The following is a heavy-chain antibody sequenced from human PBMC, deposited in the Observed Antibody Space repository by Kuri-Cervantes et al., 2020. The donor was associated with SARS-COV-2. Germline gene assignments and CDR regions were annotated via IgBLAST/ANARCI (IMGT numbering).Heavy chain of an antibody. J-gene: IGHJ6*03. D-gene: IGHD5-12*01. V-gene: IGHV4-39*01. Sequence: ESLKISCTVSGGSISSSSYYWGWIRQPPGKGLERIGSIYHSGSTYYNPSLKSRVTISVDTSKNQFSLKLSSVTAADTAVYYCARQLRLYSMDVWGKGTTVTVSS. CDR3: ARQLRLYSMDV. CDR1: GGSISSSSYY. CDR2: IYHSGST.